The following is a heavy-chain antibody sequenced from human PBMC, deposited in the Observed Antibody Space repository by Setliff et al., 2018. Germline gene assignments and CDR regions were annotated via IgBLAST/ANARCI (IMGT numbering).Heavy chain of an antibody. CDR3: ARQYPYHHDSSGYFSPLDDGFDI. Sequence: PGESLKISCKGSGYSFTSYWIGWVRQMPGKGLEWMGIIYPGDSDTRYSPSFQGQVTISADKSISTAYLQWSSLKASDTAMYYCARQYPYHHDSSGYFSPLDDGFDIWGQGTMVTVSS. D-gene: IGHD3-22*01. J-gene: IGHJ3*02. V-gene: IGHV5-51*01. CDR2: IYPGDSDT. CDR1: GYSFTSYW.